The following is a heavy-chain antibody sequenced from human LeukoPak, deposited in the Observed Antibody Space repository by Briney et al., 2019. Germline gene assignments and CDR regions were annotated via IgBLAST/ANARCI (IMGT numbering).Heavy chain of an antibody. CDR2: ISSSSSI. J-gene: IGHJ3*02. Sequence: GGSLRLSCAASGFTFNTYSINWVRQAPGKGLEWVSSISSSSSIHFADSVKGRFTISRDNAKNSVSLQINSLRAEDTALYYCARDRHFVAFDIWGQGTMVTVSS. V-gene: IGHV3-21*01. CDR1: GFTFNTYS. CDR3: ARDRHFVAFDI.